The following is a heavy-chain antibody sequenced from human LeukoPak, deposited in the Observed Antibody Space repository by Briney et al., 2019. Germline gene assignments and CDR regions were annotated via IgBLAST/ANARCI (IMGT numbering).Heavy chain of an antibody. V-gene: IGHV3-30*02. CDR3: AKETRRSYSDY. J-gene: IGHJ4*02. CDR1: GFTFSSSG. CDR2: ISYDGSNR. D-gene: IGHD6-6*01. Sequence: GGSLRLSCAASGFTFSSSGMHWVRQAPGKGLEWVAFISYDGSNRYYADSVKGRFTISRDNSKNTLYLQMNSLRAEDTAVYYCAKETRRSYSDYWGQGTLVTVSS.